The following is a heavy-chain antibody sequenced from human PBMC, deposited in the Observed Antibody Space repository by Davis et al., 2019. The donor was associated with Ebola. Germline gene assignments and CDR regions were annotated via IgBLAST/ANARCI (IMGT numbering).Heavy chain of an antibody. CDR3: AFRRSHYDILTGYYKLAP. CDR2: MNPNSGNT. Sequence: AASVKVSCKASGYTFTSYDINWVRQATGQGLEWMGWMNPNSGNTGYAQKFQGRVTMTRNTSISTAYIELSSLRSEDTAVYYCAFRRSHYDILTGYYKLAPWGQGTLVTVSS. V-gene: IGHV1-8*01. D-gene: IGHD3-9*01. CDR1: GYTFTSYD. J-gene: IGHJ5*02.